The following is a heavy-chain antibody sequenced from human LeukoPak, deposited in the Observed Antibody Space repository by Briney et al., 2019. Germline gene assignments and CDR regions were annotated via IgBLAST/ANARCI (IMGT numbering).Heavy chain of an antibody. D-gene: IGHD3-10*01. J-gene: IGHJ3*02. Sequence: WASVKVSCKASGDTLTGYYIHWVRQAPRQGLEWMDCFDPNTGATHYAQKFQGRVTMTRDTSIDTDFLELRSLISDDTALYYCAGYTVVRGLTLSAFDIWGQGTMVTVSS. CDR2: FDPNTGAT. CDR3: AGYTVVRGLTLSAFDI. CDR1: GDTLTGYY. V-gene: IGHV1-2*02.